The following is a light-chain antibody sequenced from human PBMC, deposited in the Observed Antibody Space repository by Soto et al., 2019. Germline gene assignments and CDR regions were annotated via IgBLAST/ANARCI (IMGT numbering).Light chain of an antibody. V-gene: IGLV2-11*01. CDR3: CSYAGSYTVL. J-gene: IGLJ2*01. CDR2: DVS. CDR1: SSDVGGYKY. Sequence: QSVLTQPRSVSGSPGQSVTISCTGTSSDVGGYKYVSWHQQHPGKVPNLIIYDVSERPSGVPDRFSGSKSGNTASLSISGLQAEDEADYYCCSYAGSYTVLFGGGTKLTVL.